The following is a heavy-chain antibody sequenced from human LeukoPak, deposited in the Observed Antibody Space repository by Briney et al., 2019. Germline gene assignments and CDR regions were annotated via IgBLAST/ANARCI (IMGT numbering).Heavy chain of an antibody. D-gene: IGHD1-26*01. CDR1: GYTLTELS. Sequence: GASVKVSCKVSGYTLTELSMHWVRQAPGKGLEWMGGFDPEDGETIYAQKFQGRVTMTEDTSTDTAYMELSSLRSEDTAVYYCATGGELLLFLACDAFDIWGQGTMVTVSS. CDR2: FDPEDGET. V-gene: IGHV1-24*01. CDR3: ATGGELLLFLACDAFDI. J-gene: IGHJ3*02.